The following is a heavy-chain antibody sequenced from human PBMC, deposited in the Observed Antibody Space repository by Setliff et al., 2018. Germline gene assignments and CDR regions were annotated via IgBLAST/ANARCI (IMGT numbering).Heavy chain of an antibody. Sequence: PGESLKISCAASESTFRTYAMHWVRQAPGKGLEWVAVISYDGSLEFYADSVKGRFTISRDNPRSKVYLQLDSLRVEDTAPYYCAKQLSNFVYYFFMDVWGKGTTVTVSS. CDR1: ESTFRTYA. J-gene: IGHJ6*03. CDR3: AKQLSNFVYYFFMDV. CDR2: ISYDGSLE. D-gene: IGHD6-13*01. V-gene: IGHV3-30*04.